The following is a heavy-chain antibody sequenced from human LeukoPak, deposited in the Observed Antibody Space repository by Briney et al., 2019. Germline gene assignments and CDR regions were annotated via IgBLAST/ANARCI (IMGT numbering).Heavy chain of an antibody. D-gene: IGHD4-17*01. V-gene: IGHV3-23*01. CDR2: FSGGGGGA. J-gene: IGHJ4*02. CDR1: GFTFSSYA. Sequence: GGSLRLSCAASGFTFSSYALSWVRQAPGKGLEWVSSFSGGGGGAYYADSVRGQFTISRDNSKNTLYLQMNGLRAEDTAIYYCARLLRALYFDYWGQGTLVTASS. CDR3: ARLLRALYFDY.